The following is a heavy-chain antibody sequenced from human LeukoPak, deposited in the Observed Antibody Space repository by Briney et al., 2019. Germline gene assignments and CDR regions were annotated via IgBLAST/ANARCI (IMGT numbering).Heavy chain of an antibody. CDR3: ARDARIGVGGSLGSVL. Sequence: ASVKVSCKAAGCSFNNFGFSWVRQAPGQGLEWLGGISAYNGNTYYIQRLQDRVTLTTDASTDTAYMELTNLTSDDTATYFCARDARIGVGGSLGSVLWGQGTLVTVSS. CDR2: ISAYNGNT. J-gene: IGHJ4*02. D-gene: IGHD6-19*01. V-gene: IGHV1-18*01. CDR1: GCSFNNFG.